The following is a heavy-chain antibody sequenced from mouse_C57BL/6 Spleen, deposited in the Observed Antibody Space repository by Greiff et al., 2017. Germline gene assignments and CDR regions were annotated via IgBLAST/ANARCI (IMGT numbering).Heavy chain of an antibody. Sequence: VQLQQPGAELVKPGASVQLSCTASGYTFTSYGMHWVQQRPGRGLEWIGMIDPNSGGTKYNEKFKSKATLTVDNPSSPADMQLSSLTSEDSSVYYCARGEGRGDFDYWGQGTTLTVSS. J-gene: IGHJ2*01. CDR3: ARGEGRGDFDY. CDR1: GYTFTSYG. CDR2: IDPNSGGT. V-gene: IGHV1-72*01. D-gene: IGHD3-3*01.